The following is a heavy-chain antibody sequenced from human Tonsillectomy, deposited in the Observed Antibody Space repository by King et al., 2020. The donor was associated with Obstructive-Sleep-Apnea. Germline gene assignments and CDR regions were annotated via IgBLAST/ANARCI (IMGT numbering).Heavy chain of an antibody. CDR1: GFTFSNNA. CDR3: ATRIQPEALDY. CDR2: ISSVGSHK. J-gene: IGHJ4*02. V-gene: IGHV3-30-3*01. Sequence: VQLVESGGGVVQPGRSLRLSCVASGFTFSNNAMHWVRQAPGKGLEWVALISSVGSHKNYADSVKGRFTVSRDDSKDTLYLQMNSLRPEDTAFYYCATRIQPEALDYWGQGALVTVSS. D-gene: IGHD1-1*01.